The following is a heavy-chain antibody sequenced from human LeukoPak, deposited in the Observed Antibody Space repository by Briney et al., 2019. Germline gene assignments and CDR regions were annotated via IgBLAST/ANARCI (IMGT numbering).Heavy chain of an antibody. V-gene: IGHV3-21*01. CDR1: GFTFSSYS. CDR2: ISSSSSYI. CDR3: ARAYRSGENDAFDI. D-gene: IGHD2-15*01. J-gene: IGHJ3*02. Sequence: GGSLRLSCAASGFTFSSYSMNWVRQAPGKGLEWVSSISSSSSYIYYADSVKGRFTISRDNAKNSLYLQMSSLRAEDTAVHYCARAYRSGENDAFDIWGQGTMVTVSS.